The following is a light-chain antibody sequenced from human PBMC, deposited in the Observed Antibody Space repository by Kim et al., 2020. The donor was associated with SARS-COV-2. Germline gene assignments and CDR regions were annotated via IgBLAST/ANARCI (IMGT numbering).Light chain of an antibody. CDR3: QQYHTYPWT. J-gene: IGKJ1*01. V-gene: IGKV1-5*03. CDR2: RAS. CDR1: QSVSIF. Sequence: ASVGDRVTITGRASQSVSIFLAWYQQKPGKAPKLLIYRASSLESGVPSSFSGSGSGTECTLTITSLQPDDFATYYCQQYHTYPWTFGQGTKVDIK.